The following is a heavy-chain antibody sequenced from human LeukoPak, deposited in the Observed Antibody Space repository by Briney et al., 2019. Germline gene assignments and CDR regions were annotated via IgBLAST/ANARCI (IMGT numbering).Heavy chain of an antibody. V-gene: IGHV3-15*01. J-gene: IGHJ4*02. CDR1: GFTFIDAW. D-gene: IGHD4-23*01. CDR2: VKSRGGGGTT. Sequence: TGGSLRLSCAASGFTFIDAWMSWVRQAPGKGLEWLGRVKSRGGGGTTDYGAPVKGRFTISRDDSKNTLFLEMNGLQTEDTAVYYCLWVRKTVGGFDTWGRGTLVTVSS. CDR3: LWVRKTVGGFDT.